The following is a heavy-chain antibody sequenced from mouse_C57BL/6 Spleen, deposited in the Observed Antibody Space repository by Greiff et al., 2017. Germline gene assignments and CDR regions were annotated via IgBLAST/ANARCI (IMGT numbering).Heavy chain of an antibody. CDR2: IYPYNGVS. Sequence: VQLKQSGPELVKPGASVKISCKASGYSFTGYYMHWVKQSHGNILDWIGYIYPYNGVSSYNQKFKGKATLTVDKSSSTAYMELRSLTSEDSAVYYCARGGYGSTLYARDYWGQGTSVTVSS. D-gene: IGHD1-1*01. V-gene: IGHV1-31*01. CDR3: ARGGYGSTLYARDY. J-gene: IGHJ4*01. CDR1: GYSFTGYY.